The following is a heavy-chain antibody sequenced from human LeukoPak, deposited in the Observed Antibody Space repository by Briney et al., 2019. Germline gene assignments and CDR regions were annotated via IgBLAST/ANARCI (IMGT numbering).Heavy chain of an antibody. CDR3: AGDSVTTRRALAFDI. D-gene: IGHD4-17*01. V-gene: IGHV3-21*01. CDR2: VSSSSGYI. Sequence: GGSLRLSCAASGFTFSSYSMNWVRQAPGKGLEWVSSVSSSSGYIHYADSVKGRFTISRDNAKNLVYLQMNGLRAEDTAVYYCAGDSVTTRRALAFDIWGQGTMVTVSS. CDR1: GFTFSSYS. J-gene: IGHJ3*02.